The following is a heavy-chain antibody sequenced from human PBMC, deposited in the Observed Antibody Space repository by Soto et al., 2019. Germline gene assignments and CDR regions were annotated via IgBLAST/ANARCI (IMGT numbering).Heavy chain of an antibody. CDR1: GFTFSSYS. CDR2: ISSSSSYI. J-gene: IGHJ3*02. D-gene: IGHD3-10*01. Sequence: PGGSLRLSCAASGFTFSSYSMNWVRQAPGKGLEWVSSISSSSSYIYYADSVKGRFTISRDNAKNSLYLQMNSLRAEDTAAYYCAKDGGVRRVVDAFESWGQERMFTVAS. V-gene: IGHV3-21*01. CDR3: AKDGGVRRVVDAFES.